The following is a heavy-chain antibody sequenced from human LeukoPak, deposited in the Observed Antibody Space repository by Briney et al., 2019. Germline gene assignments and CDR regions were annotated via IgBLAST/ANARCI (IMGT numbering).Heavy chain of an antibody. J-gene: IGHJ4*02. V-gene: IGHV4-59*01. Sequence: SETLSLTCTVSGGSISSYYWSWIRQPPGKGLEWIGYIYYSGSTNYNPSLKSRVTISVDTSKNQFSLKLSSVTAADTAVYYCARDGYYDSSGVGGAFDYWGQGTLVTVSS. D-gene: IGHD3-22*01. CDR1: GGSISSYY. CDR2: IYYSGST. CDR3: ARDGYYDSSGVGGAFDY.